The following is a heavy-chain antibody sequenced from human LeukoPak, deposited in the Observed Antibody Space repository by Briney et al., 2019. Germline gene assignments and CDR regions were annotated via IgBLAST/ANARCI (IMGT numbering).Heavy chain of an antibody. CDR2: FDPEDGEI. CDR1: GYTLTELS. J-gene: IGHJ4*02. D-gene: IGHD5-18*01. CDR3: ATWYSYGLGFDY. V-gene: IGHV1-24*01. Sequence: ASVKVSCKVSGYTLTELSMHWVRQAPGKGLEWMGGFDPEDGEIIYAQKFQGRVTMTEDTSTDTAYMELSSLRSEDTAVYYCATWYSYGLGFDYWGQGTLVTVSS.